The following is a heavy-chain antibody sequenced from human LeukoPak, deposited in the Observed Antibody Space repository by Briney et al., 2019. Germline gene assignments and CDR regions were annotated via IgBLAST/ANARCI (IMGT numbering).Heavy chain of an antibody. D-gene: IGHD2-21*02. CDR3: ATAYCGGDCYSSFDY. V-gene: IGHV1-24*01. J-gene: IGHJ4*02. Sequence: ASVKVSCKVSGYTLTELSMHWVRQAPGKGLEWMGGFDPEDGETIYAQKFQGRVTMTEDTSTDTAYMELSSLRSEDTAVYYCATAYCGGDCYSSFDYWGQGTLVTVSS. CDR1: GYTLTELS. CDR2: FDPEDGET.